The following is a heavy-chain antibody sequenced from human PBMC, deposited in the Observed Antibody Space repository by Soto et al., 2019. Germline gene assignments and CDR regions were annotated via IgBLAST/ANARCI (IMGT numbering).Heavy chain of an antibody. J-gene: IGHJ4*01. Sequence: GASVKVSCKASGYTFTCYYMHWVRQAPGQGLEWMGWINPNSGGTNYAQKFQGWVTMTRDTSISTAYMELSRLRSDDTAVYYCARDLYGRDFWSGYPLWTLDYWGQGTLVTSPQ. D-gene: IGHD3-3*01. CDR2: INPNSGGT. CDR1: GYTFTCYY. V-gene: IGHV1-2*04. CDR3: ARDLYGRDFWSGYPLWTLDY.